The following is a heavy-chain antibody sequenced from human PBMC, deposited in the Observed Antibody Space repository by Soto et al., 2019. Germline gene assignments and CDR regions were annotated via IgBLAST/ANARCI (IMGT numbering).Heavy chain of an antibody. J-gene: IGHJ6*02. CDR2: IGTAGDT. D-gene: IGHD3-16*01. V-gene: IGHV3-13*04. Sequence: GASLNVSCPSYGFRFGNYDMDWVRQARGKGLEWVSGIGTAGDTHYPDSVKGRFTISRENGKNSLYLQMNSLRAGDTAVYYCARGGPNWDYYFYGMDVWGQGT. CDR3: ARGGPNWDYYFYGMDV. CDR1: GFRFGNYD.